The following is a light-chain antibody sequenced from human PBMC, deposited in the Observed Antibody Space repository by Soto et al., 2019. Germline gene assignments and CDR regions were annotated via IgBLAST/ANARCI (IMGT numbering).Light chain of an antibody. CDR1: QGLGNF. Sequence: DMQMTQSPSSLSAAVGDRVTITCRAGQGLGNFLAWYQQKPGKAPRLLVYSASTLQRGVPSRFSGSGSGTEFTLTINGLQPEHVAIYYCQKYTGPPLSLGGGTRVDI. J-gene: IGKJ4*01. V-gene: IGKV1-27*01. CDR2: SAS. CDR3: QKYTGPPLS.